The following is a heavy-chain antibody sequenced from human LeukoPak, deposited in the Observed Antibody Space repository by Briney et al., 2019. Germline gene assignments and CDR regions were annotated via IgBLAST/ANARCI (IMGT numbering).Heavy chain of an antibody. CDR3: ARTSPSGVFDY. J-gene: IGHJ4*02. D-gene: IGHD3-3*01. Sequence: SETLSLTCAVSGGSISSGGYSWRWIRQPPGTGLEWIGYIYHSGSTYYNPSLKSRVTISVDRSKNQFSLKLSSVTAADTAVYYCARTSPSGVFDYWGQGTLVTVSS. CDR1: GGSISSGGYS. CDR2: IYHSGST. V-gene: IGHV4-30-2*01.